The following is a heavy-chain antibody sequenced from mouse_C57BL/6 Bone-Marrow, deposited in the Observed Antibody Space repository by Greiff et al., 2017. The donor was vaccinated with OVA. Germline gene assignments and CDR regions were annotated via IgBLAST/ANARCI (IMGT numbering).Heavy chain of an antibody. CDR2: INPNNGGT. D-gene: IGHD1-1*01. CDR3: ANSPYYYGSRGYFDY. CDR1: GYTFTDYY. V-gene: IGHV1-26*01. J-gene: IGHJ2*01. Sequence: EVQLQQSGPELVKPGASVKISCKASGYTFTDYYMNWVKQSHGKSLEWIGDINPNNGGTSYNQKFKGKATLTVDKSSSTAYMELRSLTSEDSAVYYCANSPYYYGSRGYFDYWGQGTTLTVSS.